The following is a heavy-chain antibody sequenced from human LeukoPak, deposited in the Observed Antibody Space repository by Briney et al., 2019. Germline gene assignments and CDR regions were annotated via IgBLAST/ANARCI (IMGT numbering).Heavy chain of an antibody. Sequence: SETLSLTCTVSGGSISSSSYYWGWIRQPPGKGLEWIGSIYHSGSTYYNPSLKSRVTISVDTSKNQFSLKLTSVTAADTAVYYCARHPYSSSYYFDYWGQGTLVTVSS. V-gene: IGHV4-39*01. CDR1: GGSISSSSYY. CDR2: IYHSGST. D-gene: IGHD6-6*01. J-gene: IGHJ4*02. CDR3: ARHPYSSSYYFDY.